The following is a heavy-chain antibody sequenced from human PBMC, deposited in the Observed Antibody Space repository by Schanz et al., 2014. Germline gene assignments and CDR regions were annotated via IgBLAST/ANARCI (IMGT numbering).Heavy chain of an antibody. CDR2: LYINAGST. CDR1: GFSVSTNY. D-gene: IGHD5-12*01. CDR3: ARDGGRDGYNLAFDV. Sequence: EVQLVESGGGLVRPGDSLRLSCAVSGFSVSTNYMSWARQAPGKGLEWISSLYINAGSTRYADSVKGRFIISRDSSKNTLFLQMNSLRAEDTAVYFCARDGGRDGYNLAFDVWGQGTLVTVSS. V-gene: IGHV3-53*01. J-gene: IGHJ3*01.